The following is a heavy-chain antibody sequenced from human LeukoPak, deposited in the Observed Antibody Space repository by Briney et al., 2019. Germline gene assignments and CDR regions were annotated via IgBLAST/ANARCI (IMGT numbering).Heavy chain of an antibody. CDR1: GFTFSSYA. CDR3: AKDLSIVVVTAPFDY. CDR2: ISGSGGST. V-gene: IGHV3-23*01. Sequence: QAGGSLRLSCAASGFTFSSYAMSWVRQAPGKGLEWVSAISGSGGSTYYADSVKGRFTIPRDNSKNTLYLQMNSLRAEDTAVYYCAKDLSIVVVTAPFDYWGQGTLVTVSS. D-gene: IGHD2-21*02. J-gene: IGHJ4*02.